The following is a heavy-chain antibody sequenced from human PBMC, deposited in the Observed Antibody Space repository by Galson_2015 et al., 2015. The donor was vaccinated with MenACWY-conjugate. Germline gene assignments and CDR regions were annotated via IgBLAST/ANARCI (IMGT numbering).Heavy chain of an antibody. Sequence: QSGAEVKKPGESLKISCKGSGYSFTSYWIGWVRQMPEKGLEWMGIIYPGDSDTRYSPSFQGQVTISADKSISTAYLQWSSLKASDTAMYYCARTYCGGDCHSSPGDWFDPWGQGTLVTVSS. J-gene: IGHJ5*02. CDR3: ARTYCGGDCHSSPGDWFDP. CDR2: IYPGDSDT. V-gene: IGHV5-51*03. CDR1: GYSFTSYW. D-gene: IGHD2-21*02.